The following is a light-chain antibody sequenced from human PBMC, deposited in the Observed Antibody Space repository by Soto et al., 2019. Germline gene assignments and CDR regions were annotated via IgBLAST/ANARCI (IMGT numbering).Light chain of an antibody. Sequence: EIVLTHAPATLSVSPWYRVSLSFMASQSVDINLAWYQQKPGQAPRLLIYGASTRATDMPGGFSGRGSGTEFTLTISSLRSEDFAVYYCQQYKSWPRTFGQGTKVDIK. CDR2: GAS. J-gene: IGKJ1*01. CDR3: QQYKSWPRT. V-gene: IGKV3-15*01. CDR1: QSVDIN.